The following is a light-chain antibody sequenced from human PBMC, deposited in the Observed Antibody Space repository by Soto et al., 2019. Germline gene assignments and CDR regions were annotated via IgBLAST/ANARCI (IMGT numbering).Light chain of an antibody. J-gene: IGKJ2*01. V-gene: IGKV3-20*01. CDR2: GAS. CDR1: QSLDSTY. CDR3: QRSGSAPPYI. Sequence: EVVLTQSPGTLSLSPGERATLSCRASQSLDSTYLAWYQQKPGQSPRLVIYGASRRATGIPDRFSGSGSRTDFTLTIGRLEPEDFGVYYCQRSGSAPPYIFGAGTRLDI.